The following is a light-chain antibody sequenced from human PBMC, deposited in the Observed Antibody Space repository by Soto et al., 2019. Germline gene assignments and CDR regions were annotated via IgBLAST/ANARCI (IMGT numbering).Light chain of an antibody. CDR2: RVS. CDR1: QSLVYSDGNAY. Sequence: DVVMTQSPLSLPVALGQPASISCRSSQSLVYSDGNAYLTWFQQRPGQSPRRLIYRVSNRDSGVPDRFSGSESGTDFTLKISRVEAEDVGVYYCMQGTHWPPTFGRGTKVEIK. V-gene: IGKV2-30*01. J-gene: IGKJ1*01. CDR3: MQGTHWPPT.